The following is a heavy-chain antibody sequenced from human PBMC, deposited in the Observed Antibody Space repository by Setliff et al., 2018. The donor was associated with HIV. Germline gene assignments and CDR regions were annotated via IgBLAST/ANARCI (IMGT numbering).Heavy chain of an antibody. CDR1: GGSLNTHY. J-gene: IGHJ6*02. V-gene: IGHV4-59*11. CDR3: ARGVGTLGSNYYGRDV. D-gene: IGHD3-16*01. CDR2: LYYNGNA. Sequence: SVTLSLTCSVSGGSLNTHYWSWIRRPPGNGLEWIPLLYYNGNAAYTPSLGSRVTISVDTSKNQFSLKLSSVTSADTAVYYCARGVGTLGSNYYGRDVWGQGTTVTVSS.